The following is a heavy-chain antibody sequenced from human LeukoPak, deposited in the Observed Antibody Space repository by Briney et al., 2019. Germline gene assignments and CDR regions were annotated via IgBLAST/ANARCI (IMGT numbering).Heavy chain of an antibody. V-gene: IGHV5-51*01. CDR1: GYSFTTYW. CDR3: ARTMGTSTSSTLDY. Sequence: GESLKISCKGSGYSFTTYWIAWVRQMPGKGLGWMGIIYPGDSDTRYSPSFQGQVTISADKSITTAYLQWSSPKASDTAIYYCARTMGTSTSSTLDYWGQGTLVTVSS. CDR2: IYPGDSDT. J-gene: IGHJ4*02. D-gene: IGHD2-2*01.